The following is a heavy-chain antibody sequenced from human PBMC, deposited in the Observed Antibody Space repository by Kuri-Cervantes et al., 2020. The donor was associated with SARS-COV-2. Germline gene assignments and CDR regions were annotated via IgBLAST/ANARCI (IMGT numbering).Heavy chain of an antibody. CDR2: IKQDGSEK. D-gene: IGHD2-21*01. V-gene: IGHV3-7*01. CDR3: ARDNLWLDYYYMDV. CDR1: GFTFGDYA. Sequence: GESLKISCTASGFTFGDYAMSWVRQAPGKGLEWVANIKQDGSEKYYVDSVKGRFTISRDNAKNSLYLQMNSLRAEDTAVYYCARDNLWLDYYYMDVWGKGTTVTVSS. J-gene: IGHJ6*03.